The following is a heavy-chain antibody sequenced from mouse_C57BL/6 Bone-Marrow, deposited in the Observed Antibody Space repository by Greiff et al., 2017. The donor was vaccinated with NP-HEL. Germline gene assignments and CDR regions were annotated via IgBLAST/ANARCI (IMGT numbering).Heavy chain of an antibody. CDR3: ARQDLLWLRRFY. CDR2: INSDGGST. V-gene: IGHV5-2*01. D-gene: IGHD2-2*01. CDR1: EYEFPSHD. J-gene: IGHJ4*01. Sequence: EVQGVESGGGLVQPGESLKLSCEANEYEFPSHDMSWVRKTPEKRLELVAAINSDGGSTYYPDTMERRFIISRDNTKKTRYLQMSSLRSEDTALYYCARQDLLWLRRFYWGQGTSVTVSS.